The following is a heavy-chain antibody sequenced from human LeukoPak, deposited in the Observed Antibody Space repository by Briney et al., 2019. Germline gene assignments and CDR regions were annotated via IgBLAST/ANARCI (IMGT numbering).Heavy chain of an antibody. Sequence: GGSLRLSCGVSGFTFSSHAMHWVRQAPGKGLEYVSAITSNGGTTYYANSVKGRFTISRDNYKNTLYLQMNNLRAEDTAVYYCARGGGSENQYAPWYFDYWGQGILVTVSS. CDR2: ITSNGGTT. CDR1: GFTFSSHA. CDR3: ARGGGSENQYAPWYFDY. D-gene: IGHD3-10*01. V-gene: IGHV3-64*01. J-gene: IGHJ4*02.